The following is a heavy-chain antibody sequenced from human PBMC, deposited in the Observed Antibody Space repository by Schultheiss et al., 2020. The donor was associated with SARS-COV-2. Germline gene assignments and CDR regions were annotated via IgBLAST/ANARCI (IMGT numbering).Heavy chain of an antibody. CDR1: GFTFSTYA. CDR2: ISGGGGST. J-gene: IGHJ4*02. V-gene: IGHV3-23*01. D-gene: IGHD3-22*01. Sequence: GGSLRLSCAASGFTFSTYAMSWVRQAPGKGLEWVSTISGGGGSTHYADSVKGRFTISRDNSKNTLHLQMNSLRAEDTAVYYCARGQYYYDSSGYMFDYWGQGTLVTVSS. CDR3: ARGQYYYDSSGYMFDY.